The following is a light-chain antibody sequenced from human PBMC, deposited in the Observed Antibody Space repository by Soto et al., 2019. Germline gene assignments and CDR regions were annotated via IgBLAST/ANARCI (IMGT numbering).Light chain of an antibody. V-gene: IGKV3-11*01. Sequence: EIVMTQSPATKYDSLGQRPTLSCXASRSVSSNLAWYQQKPGQAPRLLIYEASNRATGIPARFSGSGSGADFTLTISSLEPEDFALYYCQQHINWPLTFGGGTKVDIK. CDR2: EAS. J-gene: IGKJ4*01. CDR1: RSVSSN. CDR3: QQHINWPLT.